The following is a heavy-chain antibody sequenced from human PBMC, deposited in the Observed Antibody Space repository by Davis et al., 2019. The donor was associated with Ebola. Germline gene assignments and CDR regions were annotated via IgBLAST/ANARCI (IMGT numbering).Heavy chain of an antibody. CDR3: ARLTPLDYYMDV. V-gene: IGHV1-69*13. CDR1: GGTFSSYA. J-gene: IGHJ6*03. CDR2: IIPIFGTA. Sequence: SVKVSCKASGGTFSSYAISWVRQAPGQGLEWMGGIIPIFGTANYAQKFQGRVTITADESTSTAYMELSSLRSEDTAVYYCARLTPLDYYMDVWGKGTTVTVSS.